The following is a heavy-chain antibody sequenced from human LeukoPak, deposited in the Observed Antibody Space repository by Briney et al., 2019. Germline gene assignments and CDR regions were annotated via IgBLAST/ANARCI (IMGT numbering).Heavy chain of an antibody. CDR1: GFTFTSSA. CDR3: AAKAPSYYYETPLY. J-gene: IGHJ4*02. Sequence: SVKVSCKASGFTFTSSAVQWVRQARGQRLEWIGWIVVGSGNTNYAQKFQERVTITRDMSTSTAYMELSSLRSEDTAVYYCAAKAPSYYYETPLYWGQGTQVTVSS. CDR2: IVVGSGNT. D-gene: IGHD3-22*01. V-gene: IGHV1-58*01.